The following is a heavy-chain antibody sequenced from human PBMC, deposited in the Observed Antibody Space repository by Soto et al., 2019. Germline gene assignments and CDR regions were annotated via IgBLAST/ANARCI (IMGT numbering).Heavy chain of an antibody. Sequence: GASVKVSCKASGGTFSSYTISWARQAPGQGLEWMGRIIPILGIANYAQKFQGRVTITADKSTSTAYMELSSLRSEDTAVYYCAGKYCSGGSCYSSAEYFQHWGQGTLVTVSS. CDR3: AGKYCSGGSCYSSAEYFQH. CDR1: GGTFSSYT. D-gene: IGHD2-15*01. J-gene: IGHJ1*01. V-gene: IGHV1-69*02. CDR2: IIPILGIA.